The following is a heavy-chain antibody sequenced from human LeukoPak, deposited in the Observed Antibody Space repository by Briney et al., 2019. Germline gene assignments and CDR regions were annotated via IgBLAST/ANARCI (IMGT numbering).Heavy chain of an antibody. CDR3: AKFRGATAYYYYHMDV. D-gene: IGHD1-26*01. Sequence: GGSLRLSCAASGFTFRTYAVSWVRQAPGKGLEWVSGISGSGGSTWYADFVKGRFTISRDNSKNTLYLQMNSLRGEDTAVYYCAKFRGATAYYYYHMDVWGKGTTVTVSS. J-gene: IGHJ6*03. CDR2: ISGSGGST. CDR1: GFTFRTYA. V-gene: IGHV3-23*01.